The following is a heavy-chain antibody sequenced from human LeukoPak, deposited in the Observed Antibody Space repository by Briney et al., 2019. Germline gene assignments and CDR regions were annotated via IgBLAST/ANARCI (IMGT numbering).Heavy chain of an antibody. D-gene: IGHD1-26*01. CDR2: INTDGSST. Sequence: GGSLRLSCAASGFTFSTYWMHWVRQAPGKGMVWVSRINTDGSSTTYADSVKGRFTISRDNAKNTVYLQLSSLRAEDTAVYYCVRASYSAATPGYWGQGTLVTVSS. CDR1: GFTFSTYW. CDR3: VRASYSAATPGY. J-gene: IGHJ4*02. V-gene: IGHV3-74*01.